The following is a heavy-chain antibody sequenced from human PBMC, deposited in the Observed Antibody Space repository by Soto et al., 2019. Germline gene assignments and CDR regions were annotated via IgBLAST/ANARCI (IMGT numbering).Heavy chain of an antibody. CDR3: ARDLEKSITIFGVVPDYWYFDL. J-gene: IGHJ2*01. CDR2: IIPIFGTA. D-gene: IGHD3-3*01. Sequence: QVQLVQSGAEVKKPGSSVKVSCKASGGTFSSYAISWVRQAPGQGLEWMGGIIPIFGTATYAQKFQGRVTITADKSTSTAYMELSSLRSEDTAVYYCARDLEKSITIFGVVPDYWYFDLWGRGTLVTVSS. CDR1: GGTFSSYA. V-gene: IGHV1-69*06.